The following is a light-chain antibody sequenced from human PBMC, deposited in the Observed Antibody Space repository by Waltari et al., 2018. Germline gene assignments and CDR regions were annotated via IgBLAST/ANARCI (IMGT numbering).Light chain of an antibody. J-gene: IGLJ7*01. CDR1: SSNIGNNH. V-gene: IGLV1-51*02. Sequence: QSVLTQPPSVSAAPGQRVTISCSGGSSNIGNNHVSWYRQVPGTAPKLLIYESTERTPGIPGRCAGSESGTAATRDITGLQAGDEADYYCGTWDSSLSGAVFGGGTHLTVL. CDR2: EST. CDR3: GTWDSSLSGAV.